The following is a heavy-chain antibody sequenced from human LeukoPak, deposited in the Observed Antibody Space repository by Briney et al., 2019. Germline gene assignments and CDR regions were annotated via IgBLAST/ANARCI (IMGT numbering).Heavy chain of an antibody. Sequence: SETLSLTCTVSSGSISSPPYYWSWIRQPAGKEVEWIGRIYSSGIFDYNPSLKSRVTLSIDTSKNSFSLRLSSVTATDTAVYYCARDTTAGSGDNWFDPWGQGTLVTVSS. D-gene: IGHD3-10*01. CDR2: IYSSGIF. V-gene: IGHV4-61*02. CDR3: ARDTTAGSGDNWFDP. J-gene: IGHJ5*02. CDR1: SGSISSPPYY.